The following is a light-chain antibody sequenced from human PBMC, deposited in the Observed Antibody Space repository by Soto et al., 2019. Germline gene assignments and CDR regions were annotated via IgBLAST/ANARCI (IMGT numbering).Light chain of an antibody. J-gene: IGLJ3*02. CDR2: SNN. Sequence: QSVLTQPPSASGTPGQRVTISCSGSSSNIGSNTVNWYQQLPGTAPKLLIYSNNQRPSGVPARFSGSKSGTSASLAISGRQSEEEADYYCAAWDDSLKGLWVFGGGTKVTVL. CDR1: SSNIGSNT. V-gene: IGLV1-44*01. CDR3: AAWDDSLKGLWV.